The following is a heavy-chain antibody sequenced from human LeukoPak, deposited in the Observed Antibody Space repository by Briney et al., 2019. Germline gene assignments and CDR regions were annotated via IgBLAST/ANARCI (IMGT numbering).Heavy chain of an antibody. V-gene: IGHV1-46*01. CDR1: GYTFTSYY. D-gene: IGHD3-3*01. J-gene: IGHJ4*02. CDR3: ARDIQGGQYYDFWSGYYTGMNY. Sequence: ASVKVSCKASGYTFTSYYMHWVRQAPGQRLEWMGIINPSGGRTSNAHKSQSRVTMTRDTSTRTVYMALSSLRSEDTAVSYCARDIQGGQYYDFWSGYYTGMNYWGQGTLVTVSS. CDR2: INPSGGRT.